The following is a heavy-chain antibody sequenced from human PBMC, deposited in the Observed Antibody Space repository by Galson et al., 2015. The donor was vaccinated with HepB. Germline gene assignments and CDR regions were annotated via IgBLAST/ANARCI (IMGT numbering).Heavy chain of an antibody. D-gene: IGHD6-6*01. CDR2: IYYSGST. CDR1: GGSIRSSY. Sequence: ETLSLTCTVSGGSIRSSYWSWIRQPPGKGLEWIGYIYYSGSTNYNPSLKSRVTISVDTSKDQFSLKVSSVTAADTAVYYCARMEQLAGYYYYGMDVWGQGTTVTVSS. CDR3: ARMEQLAGYYYYGMDV. V-gene: IGHV4-59*01. J-gene: IGHJ6*02.